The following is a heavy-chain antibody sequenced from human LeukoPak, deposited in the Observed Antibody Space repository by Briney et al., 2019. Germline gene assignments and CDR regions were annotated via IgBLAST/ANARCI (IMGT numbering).Heavy chain of an antibody. D-gene: IGHD4-17*01. CDR3: ARQNGDYTLGY. Sequence: SETLSLTCTVSGGSISSSSYYWGWIRQPPGKGLGWIGTIYYSGSTYYNPSLKSRVTISVDTSKNQFSLKLRSVTAADTAVYYCARQNGDYTLGYWGQGTLVTVSS. J-gene: IGHJ4*02. V-gene: IGHV4-39*01. CDR2: IYYSGST. CDR1: GGSISSSSYY.